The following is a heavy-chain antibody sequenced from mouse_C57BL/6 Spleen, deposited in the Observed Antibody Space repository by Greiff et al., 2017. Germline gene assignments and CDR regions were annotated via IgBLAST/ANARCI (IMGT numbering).Heavy chain of an antibody. CDR3: ARGGDEDD. Sequence: QVQLQQSGAELVRPGTSVKVSCTASGYAFTNYLVEWVKQRPGQGLEWIGVINPGSGGTNYNEKFKGKVTLTADKSSSTAYVQLSNLTSEDSAVYFCARGGDEDDWGQGTTLTVSS. CDR2: INPGSGGT. D-gene: IGHD3-3*01. CDR1: GYAFTNYL. J-gene: IGHJ2*01. V-gene: IGHV1-54*01.